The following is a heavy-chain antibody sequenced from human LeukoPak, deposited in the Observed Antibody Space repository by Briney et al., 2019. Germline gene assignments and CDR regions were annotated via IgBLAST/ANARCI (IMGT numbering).Heavy chain of an antibody. Sequence: GASVKVSCKASGYTSSDYYVHWERQAPGQGLEWMGRINPRSGGTQSAQTFQGRVTLTRDPSTSTAFMELRRLDSDDTAIYYCARGCSSGRYAFDIWGQGTMVGVFS. D-gene: IGHD3-22*01. CDR2: INPRSGGT. CDR3: ARGCSSGRYAFDI. V-gene: IGHV1-2*06. J-gene: IGHJ3*02. CDR1: GYTSSDYY.